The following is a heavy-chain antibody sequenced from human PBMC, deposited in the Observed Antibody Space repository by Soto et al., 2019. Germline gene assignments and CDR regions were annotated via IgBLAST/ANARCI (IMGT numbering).Heavy chain of an antibody. V-gene: IGHV3-21*01. Sequence: GGSLRLSCAASGFTFSSYSMNWVRQAPGKGLEWVSSISSSSSYIYYADSVKGRFTISRDNAKNSLYLQMNSLRAEDTAVYYCARDHIVLIPHYYYYGMDVWGQGTTVTVSS. CDR1: GFTFSSYS. CDR2: ISSSSSYI. D-gene: IGHD2-8*01. J-gene: IGHJ6*02. CDR3: ARDHIVLIPHYYYYGMDV.